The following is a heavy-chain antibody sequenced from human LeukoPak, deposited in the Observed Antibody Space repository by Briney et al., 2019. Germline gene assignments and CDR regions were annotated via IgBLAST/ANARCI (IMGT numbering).Heavy chain of an antibody. Sequence: SETLSLTCAVSGGSISSSNWWSWVRPPPGKGLEWIGETYHSGSTNDNPSLKSRVTISVDKSKNQFSLKLSSVTAADTAVYYCARVSCSSTSCSERWFDPWGQGTLVTVSS. J-gene: IGHJ5*02. D-gene: IGHD2-2*01. CDR2: TYHSGST. V-gene: IGHV4-4*02. CDR1: GGSISSSNW. CDR3: ARVSCSSTSCSERWFDP.